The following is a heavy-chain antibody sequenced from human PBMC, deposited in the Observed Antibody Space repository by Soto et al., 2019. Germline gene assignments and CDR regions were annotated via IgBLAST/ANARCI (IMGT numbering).Heavy chain of an antibody. CDR2: INPSGGST. CDR1: GYTFTSYY. CDR3: ARVEDFWSGYSPYGMDV. Sequence: ASVKVSCKASGYTFTSYYIHWVRQAPGQGLEWMGIINPSGGSTSYAQKFQGRVTMTRDTSTSTVYMELSSLRSEDTAVYYCARVEDFWSGYSPYGMDVWGQGTTVTVSS. D-gene: IGHD3-3*01. J-gene: IGHJ6*02. V-gene: IGHV1-46*01.